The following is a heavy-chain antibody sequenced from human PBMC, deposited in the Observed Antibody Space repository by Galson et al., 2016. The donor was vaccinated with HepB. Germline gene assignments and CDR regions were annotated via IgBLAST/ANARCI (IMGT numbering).Heavy chain of an antibody. Sequence: TLSLTCAVSGYSISSDYQWCWSRHPPGKGLEWIGSIYHGGSTYYNPSLKSRVTISVDTAKNPFSLKLSPVTAADTAVYYCARGSRWYDYWGQGTLVTVSS. CDR1: GYSISSDYQ. D-gene: IGHD6-13*01. CDR3: ARGSRWYDY. J-gene: IGHJ4*02. CDR2: IYHGGST. V-gene: IGHV4-38-2*01.